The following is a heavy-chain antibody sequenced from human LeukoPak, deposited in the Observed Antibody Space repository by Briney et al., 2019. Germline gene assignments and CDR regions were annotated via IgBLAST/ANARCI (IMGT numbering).Heavy chain of an antibody. CDR1: GFTFSSYG. Sequence: GGSLRLSCAASGFTFSSYGMNWARQAPGKRLEWVSYLSSYSDSVYYADSVKGRFTISRDNAENSLYLQMNSLRDEDTAVYYCARAMRSGYDYWGQGTLVTVSS. V-gene: IGHV3-48*02. D-gene: IGHD5-12*01. CDR2: LSSYSDSV. J-gene: IGHJ4*02. CDR3: ARAMRSGYDY.